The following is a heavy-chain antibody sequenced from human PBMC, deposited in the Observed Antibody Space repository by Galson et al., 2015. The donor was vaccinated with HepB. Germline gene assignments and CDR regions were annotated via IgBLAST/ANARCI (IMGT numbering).Heavy chain of an antibody. V-gene: IGHV6-1*01. Sequence: CAISGDSVSSNSAAWNWIRQSPSRGLEWLGRTYYRSKWYNDYAVSVKSRITINPDTSKNQFSLQLNSVTPGDTAVYYCARGRDWGSSWEVYGFDYWGQGTLVTVSS. D-gene: IGHD6-13*01. J-gene: IGHJ4*02. CDR2: TYYRSKWYN. CDR1: GDSVSSNSAA. CDR3: ARGRDWGSSWEVYGFDY.